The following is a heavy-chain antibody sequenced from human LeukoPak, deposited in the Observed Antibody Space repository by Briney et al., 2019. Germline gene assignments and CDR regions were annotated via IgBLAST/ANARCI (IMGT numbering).Heavy chain of an antibody. D-gene: IGHD4-23*01. CDR2: INPNSGGT. V-gene: IGHV1-2*04. CDR3: ASSSVVPNGGAFDI. J-gene: IGHJ3*02. Sequence: ASVKVSCKASGYTFTGYYMHWVRQAPGQGLEWMGWINPNSGGTNYAQKFQGWVTMTRDTSISTAYMELSRLRSDDTAVYYCASSSVVPNGGAFDIWGQGTMVTVSS. CDR1: GYTFTGYY.